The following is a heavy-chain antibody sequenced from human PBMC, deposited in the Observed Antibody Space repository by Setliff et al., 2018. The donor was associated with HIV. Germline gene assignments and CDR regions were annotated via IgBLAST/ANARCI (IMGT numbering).Heavy chain of an antibody. CDR1: GGSTRTSGYY. CDR3: ATSAESGFGIHWGVFNI. Sequence: SETLSLTCTVSGGSTRTSGYYWGWIRQPPGKGREWIGSIYSSGSTYYNPSLKSRVSISVDTSKNQFSLKLRSVTAADTAVYYCATSAESGFGIHWGVFNIWGQGTRVTVSS. J-gene: IGHJ3*02. CDR2: IYSSGST. V-gene: IGHV4-39*01. D-gene: IGHD3-10*01.